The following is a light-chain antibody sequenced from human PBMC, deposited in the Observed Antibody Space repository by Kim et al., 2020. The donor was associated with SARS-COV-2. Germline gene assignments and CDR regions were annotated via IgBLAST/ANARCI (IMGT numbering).Light chain of an antibody. CDR3: QQYGSSPQT. CDR2: GAS. J-gene: IGKJ1*01. Sequence: SPGERATLSCRASQSVSSSYLAWDQQKPGQAPRLLIYGASSRATGIPDRFSGSGSGTDFTLTISRLEPEDFAVYYCQQYGSSPQTFGQGTKVDIK. V-gene: IGKV3-20*01. CDR1: QSVSSSY.